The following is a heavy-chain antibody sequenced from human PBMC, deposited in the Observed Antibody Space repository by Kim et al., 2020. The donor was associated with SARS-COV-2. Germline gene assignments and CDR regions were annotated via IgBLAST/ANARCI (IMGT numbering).Heavy chain of an antibody. CDR1: GGSISSSSYY. CDR2: IYYSGST. J-gene: IGHJ4*02. Sequence: SETLSLTCTVSGGSISSSSYYWGWIRQPPGKGLEWIGSIYYSGSTYYNPSLKSRVTISVDTSKNQFSLKLSSVTAADTAVYYCARRDGYNPFDYWGQGTLVTVSS. V-gene: IGHV4-39*01. D-gene: IGHD5-12*01. CDR3: ARRDGYNPFDY.